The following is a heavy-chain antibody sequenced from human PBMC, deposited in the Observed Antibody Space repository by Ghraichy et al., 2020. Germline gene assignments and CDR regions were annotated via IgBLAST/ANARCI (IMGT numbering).Heavy chain of an antibody. D-gene: IGHD3-10*01. CDR1: GGSISGYY. V-gene: IGHV4-4*09. Sequence: SETLSLMCTVSGGSISGYYWSWIRQPPGKGLEWIGNIHTSGSTNYNPSFKSRVTISVDTSKNQFSLKLSSVTAVDTAVYYCARQLGGSGTYRFDYWGQGTPVTVSS. CDR3: ARQLGGSGTYRFDY. CDR2: IHTSGST. J-gene: IGHJ4*02.